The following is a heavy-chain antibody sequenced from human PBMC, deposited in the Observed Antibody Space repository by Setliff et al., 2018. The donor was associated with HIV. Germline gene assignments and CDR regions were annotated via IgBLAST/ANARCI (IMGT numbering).Heavy chain of an antibody. Sequence: RLSCAASGFTFSSYWMSWVRQAPGKGLEWVANIKQDGSEKYYVDSVKGRFTISRDNAKNSLYLQMNSLRAEDTAVYYCARASGNYYDSSGYYDYWGQGTLVTVSS. CDR3: ARASGNYYDSSGYYDY. V-gene: IGHV3-7*01. J-gene: IGHJ4*02. CDR2: IKQDGSEK. D-gene: IGHD3-22*01. CDR1: GFTFSSYW.